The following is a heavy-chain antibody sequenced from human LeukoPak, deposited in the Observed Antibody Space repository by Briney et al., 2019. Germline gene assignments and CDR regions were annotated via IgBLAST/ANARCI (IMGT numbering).Heavy chain of an antibody. CDR2: ISSSSSYI. CDR3: ARDYYDSSGYYYLPHYYYYYYMDV. Sequence: GGSLRLSCAASGFTFSSYSMNWVRQAPGKGLEWVSSISSSSSYIYYADSVKGRFTISRDNAKNSLYLQMNSLRAEDTAVYYCARDYYDSSGYYYLPHYYYYYYMDVWGKGTTVTVSS. D-gene: IGHD3-22*01. J-gene: IGHJ6*03. CDR1: GFTFSSYS. V-gene: IGHV3-21*01.